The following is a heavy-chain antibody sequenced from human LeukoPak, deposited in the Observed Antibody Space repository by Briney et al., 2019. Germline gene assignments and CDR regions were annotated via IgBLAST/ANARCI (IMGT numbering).Heavy chain of an antibody. Sequence: GSSVTVSCKASGGTFSSYTISWVRQAPGQGLEWMGGIIPIFGTTNYAQKFQGRVTVTRDTSTSTLYMEVSSLRSQDTAVYYCARWSYYDSSGYFVGAFDIWGQGTMVTVSS. CDR1: GGTFSSYT. CDR2: IIPIFGTT. CDR3: ARWSYYDSSGYFVGAFDI. V-gene: IGHV1-69*05. D-gene: IGHD3-22*01. J-gene: IGHJ3*02.